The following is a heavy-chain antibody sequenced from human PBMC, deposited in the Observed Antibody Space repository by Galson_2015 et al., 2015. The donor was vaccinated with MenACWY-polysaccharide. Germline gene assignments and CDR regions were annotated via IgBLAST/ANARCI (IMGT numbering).Heavy chain of an antibody. D-gene: IGHD6-19*01. CDR3: AKDTALYSSGWYYFDY. CDR2: ISWNSGSI. J-gene: IGHJ4*02. Sequence: SLRLSCAASGFTFDDYAMHWVRQAPGKGLEWVSGISWNSGSIGYADSVKGRFTISRDNAKNSLYLQMNSLRAEDTALYYCAKDTALYSSGWYYFDYRGQGTLVTVSS. V-gene: IGHV3-9*01. CDR1: GFTFDDYA.